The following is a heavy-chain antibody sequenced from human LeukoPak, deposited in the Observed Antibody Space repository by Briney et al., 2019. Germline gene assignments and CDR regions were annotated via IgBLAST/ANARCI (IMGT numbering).Heavy chain of an antibody. V-gene: IGHV3-30-3*01. CDR3: VSRSGSDYDAFDI. D-gene: IGHD5-12*01. CDR2: ISDVGSDK. J-gene: IGHJ3*02. CDR1: GFTFSSYS. Sequence: PGGSLRLSCAASGFTFSSYSMHWVRQAPGKGLEWVAVISDVGSDKHYADSVKGRFTISRDNSKNTLYLKMNSLRDEDTAVYYCVSRSGSDYDAFDIWGQGTMVTVSS.